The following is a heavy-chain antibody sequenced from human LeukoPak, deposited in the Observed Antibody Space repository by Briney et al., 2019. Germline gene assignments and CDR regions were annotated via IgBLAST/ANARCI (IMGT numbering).Heavy chain of an antibody. V-gene: IGHV5-51*01. J-gene: IGHJ3*02. CDR1: GSRFTSYW. D-gene: IGHD3-3*01. CDR3: GRQIRQYYDFWSGYSDALDI. CDR2: IYPGDSDT. Sequence: GASLKISCKGSGSRFTSYWIGWVRQMPGKGLEWMGIIYPGDSDTRYSPSFQGQVTISADKSISTASLQWSSLHASATPLYSCGRQIRQYYDFWSGYSDALDIWGQETMVTVSS.